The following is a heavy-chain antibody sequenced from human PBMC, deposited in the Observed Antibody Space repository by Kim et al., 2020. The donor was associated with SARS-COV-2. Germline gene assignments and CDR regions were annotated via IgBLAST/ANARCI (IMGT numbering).Heavy chain of an antibody. V-gene: IGHV5-51*01. D-gene: IGHD3-22*01. CDR2: IYGGNFNT. CDR3: ARQDDGSAYSDY. J-gene: IGHJ4*02. Sequence: GESLKISCKASGYTFATYWIAWVRQMPGKGLEWMAIIYGGNFNTRYSPSFQGQVTISADTSITTAFLQLSSLKASDSAMYYCARQDDGSAYSDYWGQGTLVTVSS. CDR1: GYTFATYW.